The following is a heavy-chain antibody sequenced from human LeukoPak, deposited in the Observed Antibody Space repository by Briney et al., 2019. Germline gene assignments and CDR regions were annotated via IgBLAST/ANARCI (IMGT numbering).Heavy chain of an antibody. J-gene: IGHJ4*02. CDR1: GFTFSSYA. Sequence: GGSLRLSCAASGFTFSSYAMSWVRQAPGKGLEWVSAISGSGGSTYYADSVKGRFSISRDNSKNTLYLQMNSLRAEDTAVYYCAKDQSMVRGASFDYWGQGTLVTVSS. CDR3: AKDQSMVRGASFDY. D-gene: IGHD3-10*01. V-gene: IGHV3-23*01. CDR2: ISGSGGST.